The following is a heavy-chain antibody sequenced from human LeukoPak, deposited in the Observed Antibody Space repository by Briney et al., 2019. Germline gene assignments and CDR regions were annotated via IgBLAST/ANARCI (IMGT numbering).Heavy chain of an antibody. V-gene: IGHV3-30-3*01. CDR2: ISYDGSNK. CDR1: GFTFSSYA. D-gene: IGHD4-17*01. CDR3: AKAPYGDYVFDY. Sequence: GGSLRLSCAASGFTFSSYAMHWVRQAPGKGLEWVAVISYDGSNKYYADSVKGRFTISRDNSKNTLYLQMNSLRAEDTAVYYCAKAPYGDYVFDYWGQGTLVTVSS. J-gene: IGHJ4*02.